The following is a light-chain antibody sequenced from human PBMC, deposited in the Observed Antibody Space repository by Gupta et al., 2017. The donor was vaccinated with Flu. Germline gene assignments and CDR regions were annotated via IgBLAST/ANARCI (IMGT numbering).Light chain of an antibody. J-gene: IGLJ2*01. CDR1: SSDVGSYSF. Sequence: QSALPPPASVSGSPGQSITISCTGTSSDVGSYSFVSWYQQYPGKAPKLMIYEVSNRHSGVSNRFSGSKSGNTASLTISGLQAEDEADYYCSSYTSSSIPVIFGGGTKLTVL. CDR2: EVS. V-gene: IGLV2-14*01. CDR3: SSYTSSSIPVI.